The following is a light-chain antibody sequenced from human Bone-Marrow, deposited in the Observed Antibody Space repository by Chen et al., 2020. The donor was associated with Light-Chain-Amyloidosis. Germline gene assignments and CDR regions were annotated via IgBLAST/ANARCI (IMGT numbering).Light chain of an antibody. Sequence: DLQMTQSPSTLSAPVGDRVTITCRGSQSISSWLAWYQQKPGKAPKLLIYDASSLESGVPSRFSGSGSGTEFTLTISSLQPDDFATYYCQQYNSYSFSLTFGQGTKVEIK. CDR3: QQYNSYSFSLT. J-gene: IGKJ1*01. CDR2: DAS. V-gene: IGKV1-5*01. CDR1: QSISSW.